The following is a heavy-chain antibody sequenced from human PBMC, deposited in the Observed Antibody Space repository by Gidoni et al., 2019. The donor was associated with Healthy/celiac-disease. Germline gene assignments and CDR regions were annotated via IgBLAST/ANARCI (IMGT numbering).Heavy chain of an antibody. V-gene: IGHV4-39*01. Sequence: QLQLQESAPGLVKPSETLSLTCTVSGGSISSSSYYWGWIRQPPGKGLEWIGGIYYSGSTYYNPSLKSRVTISVDTSKNQFSLKLSSVTAADTAVYYCARLCLHGDYFDGMDVWGQGTTVTVSS. CDR2: IYYSGST. D-gene: IGHD4-17*01. CDR1: GGSISSSSYY. CDR3: ARLCLHGDYFDGMDV. J-gene: IGHJ6*02.